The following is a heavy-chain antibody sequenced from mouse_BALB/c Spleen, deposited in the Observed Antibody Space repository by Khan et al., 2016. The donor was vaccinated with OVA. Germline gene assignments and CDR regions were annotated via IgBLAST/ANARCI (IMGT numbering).Heavy chain of an antibody. J-gene: IGHJ3*01. Sequence: EVELVESGGGSVKPGGSPKVSCAGSGFTFSNYAMSWVRQTTEKRLEWVASISSGGSTYYPNSVMGRFTITRDNARNILYLQISSLRSEDTAMYCCGREYGFVYWGRGTVVTV. D-gene: IGHD2-14*01. CDR2: ISSGGST. CDR3: GREYGFVY. CDR1: GFTFSNYA. V-gene: IGHV5-6-5*01.